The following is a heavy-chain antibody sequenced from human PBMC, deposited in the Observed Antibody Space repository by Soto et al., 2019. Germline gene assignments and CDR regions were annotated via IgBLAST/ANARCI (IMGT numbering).Heavy chain of an antibody. CDR1: GGSLSDYY. Sequence: SXTLSLACAVYGGSLSDYYWSWIRQSPVKGLEWIGEINHSGSTNYNPSLKSRVIISVDTSKNQFSLKLSSVTAADTAVYYCARGDYGGNSDDYWGRGTLVTVSS. D-gene: IGHD4-17*01. V-gene: IGHV4-34*01. CDR2: INHSGST. J-gene: IGHJ4*02. CDR3: ARGDYGGNSDDY.